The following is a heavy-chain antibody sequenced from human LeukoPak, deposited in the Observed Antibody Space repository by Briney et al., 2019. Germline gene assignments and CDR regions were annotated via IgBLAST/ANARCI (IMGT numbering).Heavy chain of an antibody. V-gene: IGHV4-39*07. D-gene: IGHD3-10*01. CDR1: GGSISSSAYY. CDR3: ARDGMVRGVITTRWFDP. Sequence: SETLSLTCTVSGGSISSSAYYWGWIRRPPGKGLEWIGSIHSSGSTYYNPSLKSRVTISVDTSKNQFSLKLTSMTAADTAVYYCARDGMVRGVITTRWFDPWGQGTLVTVSS. J-gene: IGHJ5*02. CDR2: IHSSGST.